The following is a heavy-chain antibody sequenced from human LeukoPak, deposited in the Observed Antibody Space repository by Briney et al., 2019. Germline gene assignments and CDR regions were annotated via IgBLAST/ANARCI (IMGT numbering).Heavy chain of an antibody. Sequence: ASVNVSCKASGYTFTGYYMHGVRPAPGRELDCMGCNNPYSGGTNYAQTFQGGVTMTRDTSISTAYMELSRLRSDDTAVYYCARASPLDDILTGYLSYWGQGTLVTVSS. J-gene: IGHJ4*02. CDR3: ARASPLDDILTGYLSY. D-gene: IGHD3-9*01. CDR2: NNPYSGGT. CDR1: GYTFTGYY. V-gene: IGHV1-2*02.